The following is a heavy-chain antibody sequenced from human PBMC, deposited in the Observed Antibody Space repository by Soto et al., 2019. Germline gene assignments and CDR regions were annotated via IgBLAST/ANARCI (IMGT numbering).Heavy chain of an antibody. CDR1: GGSIGAYY. V-gene: IGHV4-59*01. CDR2: IYYTGRT. J-gene: IGHJ6*03. D-gene: IGHD2-15*01. Sequence: QVQLQESGPGLVKPSETLSLTCNFSGGSIGAYYLSWIRQPPGKGLEWIGYIYYTGRTIYNPSFKSRITISVDTSKHHVSLKLSSVTAADTAVYYCARALGRYCSGGSCPNYYYFYYMDVWGEGTTVTVSS. CDR3: ARALGRYCSGGSCPNYYYFYYMDV.